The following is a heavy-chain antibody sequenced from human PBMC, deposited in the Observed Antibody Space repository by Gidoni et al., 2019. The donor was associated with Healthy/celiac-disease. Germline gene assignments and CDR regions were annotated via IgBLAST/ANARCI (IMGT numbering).Heavy chain of an antibody. D-gene: IGHD3-9*01. CDR1: GFTFSSSG. Sequence: QVQLVASGGGVVQPGRSLSLSCAASGFTFSSSGMLWFRQATGKGLEWVAVISYDGSNKYYADSVKVRFTISRDNSKNTLYRQMNSLRAEDTAVYYCAKDAPYYDILTGYYFRGYFDYWGQGTLVTVSA. CDR2: ISYDGSNK. V-gene: IGHV3-30*18. J-gene: IGHJ4*02. CDR3: AKDAPYYDILTGYYFRGYFDY.